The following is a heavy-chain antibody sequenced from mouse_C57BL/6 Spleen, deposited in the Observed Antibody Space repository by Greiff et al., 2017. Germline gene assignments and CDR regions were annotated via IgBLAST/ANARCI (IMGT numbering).Heavy chain of an antibody. V-gene: IGHV1-64*01. CDR2: IHPKSGST. CDR3: ARSVYYPYAMDY. CDR1: GYTFTSYW. Sequence: QVQLKQPGAELVKPGASVKLSCKASGYTFTSYWMHWVKQRPGQGLEWIGMIHPKSGSTNYNEKFKSKATLTVDKSSSTAYMQLSSLTSEDSAVYYCARSVYYPYAMDYWGQGTSVTVSS. J-gene: IGHJ4*01. D-gene: IGHD1-1*01.